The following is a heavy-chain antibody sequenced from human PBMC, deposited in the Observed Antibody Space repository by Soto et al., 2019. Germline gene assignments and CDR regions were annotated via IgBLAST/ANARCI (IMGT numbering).Heavy chain of an antibody. Sequence: QVPLQESGPGLVKPSETLSLTCSVSGRAMSSNYWSWIRQSPEKGLEWLGYVFYGGTDYNPSLEGRVIMSVETSKSPFSLKLTSVTAADTAGYYCASYLGAFDFDHWGQGLLVTVSS. V-gene: IGHV4-59*01. D-gene: IGHD7-27*01. CDR1: GRAMSSNY. CDR2: VFYGGT. J-gene: IGHJ4*02. CDR3: ASYLGAFDFDH.